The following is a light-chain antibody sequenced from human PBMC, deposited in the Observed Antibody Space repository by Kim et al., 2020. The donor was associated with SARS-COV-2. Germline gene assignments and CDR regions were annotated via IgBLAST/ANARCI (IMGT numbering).Light chain of an antibody. CDR1: RSNIGAGYD. CDR3: QSYDSSLSALYV. J-gene: IGLJ1*01. Sequence: TVSCTGSRSNIGAGYDLRGYQPLPGTAPKLLIYDNSNRPSGVPDRFSGSKSGTSASLAITGLQAEDEADYYCQSYDSSLSALYVFGTGTKVTVL. CDR2: DNS. V-gene: IGLV1-40*01.